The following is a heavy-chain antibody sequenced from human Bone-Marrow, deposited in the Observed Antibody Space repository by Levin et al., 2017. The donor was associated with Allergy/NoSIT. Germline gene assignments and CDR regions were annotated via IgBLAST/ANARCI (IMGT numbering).Heavy chain of an antibody. CDR1: GYTFTRYY. Sequence: GGSLRLSCKASGYTFTRYYMHWVRQAPGQGLEWMGIVNPSGGGTTYAQKFQGRVTVTWDTSTSTVYMELSSLRSEDTAVYYCARDTDIVTTIEGSLDYWGQGTLVTVSS. J-gene: IGHJ4*02. V-gene: IGHV1-46*01. D-gene: IGHD5-12*01. CDR2: VNPSGGGT. CDR3: ARDTDIVTTIEGSLDY.